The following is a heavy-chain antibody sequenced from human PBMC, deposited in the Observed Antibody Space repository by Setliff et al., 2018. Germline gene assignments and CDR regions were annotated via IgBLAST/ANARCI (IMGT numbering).Heavy chain of an antibody. CDR3: ARLVMRGTIDFFDN. Sequence: GGSLRLSCAASGFRFNIYWMTWGRQAPGKGLEWVANIERDGSKKSYVDSVKGRFTISRDNAKNSVYLEMNGLRAEDTAVYYCARLVMRGTIDFFDNWGQGTLVTVSS. CDR1: GFRFNIYW. V-gene: IGHV3-7*03. J-gene: IGHJ4*02. D-gene: IGHD1-1*01. CDR2: IERDGSKK.